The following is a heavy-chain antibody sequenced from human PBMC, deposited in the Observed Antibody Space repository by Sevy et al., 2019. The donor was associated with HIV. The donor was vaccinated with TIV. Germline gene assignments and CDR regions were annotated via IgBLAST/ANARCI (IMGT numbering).Heavy chain of an antibody. Sequence: ASVKVSCKASGYTFTSYIMSWVRQAPGQGLEWMGWINTITGNPTYAQGFTGRFVFPLDTSASTAYRQISSLKAEDSAVYYCTWGYCRGGTCSPGGFWGQGTLVTVSS. CDR3: TWGYCRGGTCSPGGF. J-gene: IGHJ4*02. CDR2: INTITGNP. CDR1: GYTFTSYI. V-gene: IGHV7-4-1*02. D-gene: IGHD2-15*01.